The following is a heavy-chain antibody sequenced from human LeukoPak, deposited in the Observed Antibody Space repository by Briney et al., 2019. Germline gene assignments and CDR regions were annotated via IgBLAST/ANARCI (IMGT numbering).Heavy chain of an antibody. CDR1: GFTFDDYA. J-gene: IGHJ4*02. D-gene: IGHD1-14*01. CDR2: ISGDGGIT. Sequence: PGGSLRLXCAASGFTFDDYAMHWVRQGPGKGLEWVSLISGDGGITYYGDSVKGRFTISRDNAKNSLYLQMNSLRAEDTAVYYCARGGTRLITDYWGQGTLVTVSS. CDR3: ARGGTRLITDY. V-gene: IGHV3-43*02.